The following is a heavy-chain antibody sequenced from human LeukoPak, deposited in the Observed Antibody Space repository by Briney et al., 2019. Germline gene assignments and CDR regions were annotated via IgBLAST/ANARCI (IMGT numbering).Heavy chain of an antibody. CDR1: GGSISSNSYY. V-gene: IGHV4-39*01. D-gene: IGHD3-10*01. Sequence: PSETLSLTCTVSGGSISSNSYYWGWIRQPPGKGLKWIGSIYYSGSTHYNTSLKSRVTISVDTSKNQFSLKLNSVTAADTAVYYCARNRYYYGSGNYGVPNWFDPWGQGTLVTVSS. CDR2: IYYSGST. J-gene: IGHJ5*02. CDR3: ARNRYYYGSGNYGVPNWFDP.